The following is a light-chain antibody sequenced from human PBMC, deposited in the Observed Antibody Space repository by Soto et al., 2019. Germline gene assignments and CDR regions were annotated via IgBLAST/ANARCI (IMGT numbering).Light chain of an antibody. Sequence: EIVLTQSPGTLSLSPGEGATLSCRASQSINSFLAWYQQRRGQAPRLLIHGASNRATGIPDRFSGSGSGTDFTLTISRLEPEDFAVYYCQQYETSPRTFGQGTKVDIK. CDR2: GAS. J-gene: IGKJ1*01. V-gene: IGKV3-20*01. CDR1: QSINSF. CDR3: QQYETSPRT.